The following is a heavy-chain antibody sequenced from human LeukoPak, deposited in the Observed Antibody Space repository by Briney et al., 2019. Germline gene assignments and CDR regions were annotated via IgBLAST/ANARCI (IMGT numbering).Heavy chain of an antibody. J-gene: IGHJ4*02. Sequence: SETLSLTYTVSGGSISSYYWSWIRQPPGKGLEWIGYIYYSGSTNYNPSLKSRVTISVDTSKNQFSLKLSSVTAADTAVYYCARVPYYDSSGFDYWGQGTLVTVSS. CDR1: GGSISSYY. CDR3: ARVPYYDSSGFDY. D-gene: IGHD3-22*01. CDR2: IYYSGST. V-gene: IGHV4-59*01.